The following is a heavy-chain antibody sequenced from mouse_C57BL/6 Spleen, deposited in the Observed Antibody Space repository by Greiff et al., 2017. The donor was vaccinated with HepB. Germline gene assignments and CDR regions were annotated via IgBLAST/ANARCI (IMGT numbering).Heavy chain of an antibody. CDR2: ISSGSSTI. V-gene: IGHV5-17*01. J-gene: IGHJ3*01. CDR1: GFTFSDYG. D-gene: IGHD1-1*01. Sequence: VHLVESGGGLVKPGGSLKLSCAASGFTFSDYGMHWVRQAPEKGLEWVAYISSGSSTIYYADTVKGRFTISRDNAKNTLFLQMTSLRSEDTAMYYCAVYYYGSSYVAWFADWGQGTLVTVSA. CDR3: AVYYYGSSYVAWFAD.